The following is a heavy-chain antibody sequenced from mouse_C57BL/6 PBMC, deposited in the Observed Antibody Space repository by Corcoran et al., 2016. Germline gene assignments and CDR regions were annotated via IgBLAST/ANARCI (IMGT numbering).Heavy chain of an antibody. Sequence: QVQLQQFGAELVKPGASVKISCKASGYAFSSYWMNWVKQRPGKGLEWIGQIYPGDGDTNYNGKFKGKATLTADKSSSTAYMQLSSLTSEDSAVYFCARSGNYYYGSSSDYWGQGTTLTVSS. V-gene: IGHV1-80*01. J-gene: IGHJ2*01. CDR2: IYPGDGDT. CDR1: GYAFSSYW. D-gene: IGHD1-1*01. CDR3: ARSGNYYYGSSSDY.